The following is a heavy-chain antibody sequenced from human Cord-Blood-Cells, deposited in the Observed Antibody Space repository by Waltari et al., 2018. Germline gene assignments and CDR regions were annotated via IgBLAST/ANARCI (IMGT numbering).Heavy chain of an antibody. CDR1: GFTFSSYE. J-gene: IGHJ4*02. CDR2: ISSSGSTI. D-gene: IGHD3-10*01. Sequence: EVQLVESGGGLVQSGGSLRLSCAASGFTFSSYEMNWVRQAPGKGLEWVSYISSSGSTIYYADSVKGRFTISRDNAKNSLYLQMNSLRAEDTAVYYCARDGVLLWFGELFDYWGQGTLVTVSS. CDR3: ARDGVLLWFGELFDY. V-gene: IGHV3-48*03.